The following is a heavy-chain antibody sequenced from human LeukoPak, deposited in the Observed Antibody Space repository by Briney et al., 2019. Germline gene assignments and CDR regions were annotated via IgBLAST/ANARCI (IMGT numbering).Heavy chain of an antibody. Sequence: LGRSLRLSCAASGFTFSSYGMHWVRQAPGKQLEYVSAICSNGGCTYYANSVKGRFTISRDNSKNTLYLQMGSLRAEDMAVYYCARWGYYSNYDYWGQGTLVTVSS. CDR1: GFTFSSYG. CDR3: ARWGYYSNYDY. V-gene: IGHV3-64*01. CDR2: ICSNGGCT. J-gene: IGHJ4*02. D-gene: IGHD4-11*01.